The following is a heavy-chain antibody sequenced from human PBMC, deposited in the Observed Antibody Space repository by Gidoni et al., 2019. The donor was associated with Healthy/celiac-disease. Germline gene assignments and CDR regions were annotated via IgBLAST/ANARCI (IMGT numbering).Heavy chain of an antibody. J-gene: IGHJ4*02. CDR3: ARVMKSISSSWIDY. Sequence: EVQLVESGGGLVQPGGSLRLSCAASGFTFSSYWMSWVRQAPGKGLEWVANIKQDGSEKYYVDSVKGRFTISRDNAKNSLYLQMNSLRAEDTAVYYCARVMKSISSSWIDYWGQGTLVTVSS. CDR1: GFTFSSYW. CDR2: IKQDGSEK. D-gene: IGHD6-13*01. V-gene: IGHV3-7*01.